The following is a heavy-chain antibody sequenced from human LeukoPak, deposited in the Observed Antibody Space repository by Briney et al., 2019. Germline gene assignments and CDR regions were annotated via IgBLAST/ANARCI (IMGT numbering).Heavy chain of an antibody. V-gene: IGHV4-34*01. D-gene: IGHD2-15*01. Sequence: SETLSLTCAVYGGSFSGYYWSWIRQPPGKGLGWIGEINHSGSTNYNPSLKRRVTISVDTSKNQFSLKLSSVTAADTAVYYCARDGGVVAASIGILDYWDQGTLVTVSS. CDR1: GGSFSGYY. CDR3: ARDGGVVAASIGILDY. J-gene: IGHJ4*02. CDR2: INHSGST.